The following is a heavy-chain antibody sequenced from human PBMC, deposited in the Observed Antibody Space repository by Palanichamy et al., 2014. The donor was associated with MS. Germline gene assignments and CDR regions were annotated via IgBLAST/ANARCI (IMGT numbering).Heavy chain of an antibody. V-gene: IGHV3-48*04. Sequence: EVQLVESGGGLVQPGGVPATLLCSLWILAQQLWHELGPPGSREGLEWVSYISSVSTTIFYADSVRGRFTISRDNAGNSLYLQMNSLRAEDTAVYYCARDPSLDCSGGYCHSAFDHWGQGVLVTVSS. D-gene: IGHD2-8*02. CDR2: ISSVSTTI. CDR1: ILAQQLW. CDR3: ARDPSLDCSGGYCHSAFDH. J-gene: IGHJ4*02.